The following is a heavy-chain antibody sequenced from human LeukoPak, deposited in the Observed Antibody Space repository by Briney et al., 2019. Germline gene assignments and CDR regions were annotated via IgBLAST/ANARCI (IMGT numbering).Heavy chain of an antibody. Sequence: PSETLSLTCTVSGGSVSSGTYYWRWIRQPPGTGLEWIGYIYYSGSTNYNPSLKSRVIISVDTSKNQLSLKLSSVTAADTAVYYCARGRIAMVRGVLYYYYYGMDVWGKGTTVTVSS. V-gene: IGHV4-61*01. J-gene: IGHJ6*04. CDR2: IYYSGST. CDR3: ARGRIAMVRGVLYYYYYGMDV. CDR1: GGSVSSGTYY. D-gene: IGHD3-10*01.